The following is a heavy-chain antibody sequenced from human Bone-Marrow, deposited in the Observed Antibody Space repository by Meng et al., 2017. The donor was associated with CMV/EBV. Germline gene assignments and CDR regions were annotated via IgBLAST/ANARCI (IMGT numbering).Heavy chain of an antibody. J-gene: IGHJ5*02. CDR1: GGSFSCYY. V-gene: IGHV4-34*01. Sequence: QVQLQRSGAGPFKPSEALSLTCSVYGGSFSCYYWSWIRRPPGKGLEWIGEINHSGSTNYNPSLKSRVTISVDTSKNQFSLKLSSVTAADTAVYYCARASVVVVTATNWFDPWGQGTLVTVSS. CDR3: ARASVVVVTATNWFDP. D-gene: IGHD2-21*02. CDR2: INHSGST.